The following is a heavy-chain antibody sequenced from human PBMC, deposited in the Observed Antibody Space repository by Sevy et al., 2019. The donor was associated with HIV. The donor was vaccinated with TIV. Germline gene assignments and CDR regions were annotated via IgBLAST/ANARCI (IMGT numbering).Heavy chain of an antibody. J-gene: IGHJ3*02. CDR3: ATASGQWRLRVAFDI. D-gene: IGHD6-19*01. CDR2: FDPEDRET. Sequence: DPVKVSCKVSGYTLTELSMHWVRQAPGKGLERMGGFDPEDRETIYAQKFQGRVTMSEDTSTDTAYMELSSLSSADTAVYYCATASGQWRLRVAFDIWGQGTVVLVSS. V-gene: IGHV1-24*01. CDR1: GYTLTELS.